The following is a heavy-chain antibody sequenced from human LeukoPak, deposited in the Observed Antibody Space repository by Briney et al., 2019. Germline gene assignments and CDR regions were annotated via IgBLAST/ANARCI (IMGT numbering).Heavy chain of an antibody. D-gene: IGHD3-22*01. CDR2: INAGNGNT. V-gene: IGHV1-3*01. J-gene: IGHJ4*02. CDR3: ARAYDSSGYADY. Sequence: ASVKVSCKASGYTFTSYAMHWVRQAPGQRLEWMGWINAGNGNTKYSQKFQGRVTITRDTSASTAYMELSSLRSEDTAVYYCARAYDSSGYADYWGQGTLVTVSS. CDR1: GYTFTSYA.